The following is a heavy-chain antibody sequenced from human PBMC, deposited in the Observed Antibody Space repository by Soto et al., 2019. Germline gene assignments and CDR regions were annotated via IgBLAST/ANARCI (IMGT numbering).Heavy chain of an antibody. V-gene: IGHV1-69*06. D-gene: IGHD3-22*01. CDR3: ARDRTDSGYYTNWLDP. CDR2: IIPIFGTT. J-gene: IGHJ5*02. CDR1: GGTFGSDA. Sequence: SVKVSCKSSGGTFGSDAITWVRQAPGQGLEWVGRIIPIFGTTNYAQNLQGRVTISADKSTLTSYMELHSLTSDDTALYYCARDRTDSGYYTNWLDPWGQGTQVTVSS.